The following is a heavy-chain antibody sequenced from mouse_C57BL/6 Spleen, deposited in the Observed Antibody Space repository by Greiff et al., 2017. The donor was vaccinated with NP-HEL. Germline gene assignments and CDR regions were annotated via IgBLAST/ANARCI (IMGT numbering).Heavy chain of an antibody. CDR1: GFSLTSYG. CDR3: AKGDDYDSYWYFDV. CDR2: IWRGGST. J-gene: IGHJ1*03. V-gene: IGHV2-5*01. Sequence: VQRVESGPGLVQPSQSLSITCTVSGFSLTSYGVHWVRQSPGKGLEWLGVIWRGGSTDYNAAFMSRLSITKDNSKSQVFFKMNSLQADDTAIYYCAKGDDYDSYWYFDVWGTGTTVTVSS. D-gene: IGHD2-4*01.